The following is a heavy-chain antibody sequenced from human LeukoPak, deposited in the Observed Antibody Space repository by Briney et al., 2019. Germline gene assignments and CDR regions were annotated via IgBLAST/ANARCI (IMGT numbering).Heavy chain of an antibody. CDR1: GFTFSSYA. Sequence: GGSLRLSCAASGFTFSSYAMHWVRQAPGKGLEWVAVISYDGSNKYYADSVKGRFTISRDNSKNTLYLQMNSLRAEDTAVYYCAREMGLYDILTGYYHNDAFDIWGQGTMVTVSS. CDR2: ISYDGSNK. V-gene: IGHV3-30*14. CDR3: AREMGLYDILTGYYHNDAFDI. J-gene: IGHJ3*02. D-gene: IGHD3-9*01.